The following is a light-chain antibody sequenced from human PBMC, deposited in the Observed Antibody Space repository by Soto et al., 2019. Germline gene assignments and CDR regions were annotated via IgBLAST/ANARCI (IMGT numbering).Light chain of an antibody. CDR1: QSVSNSY. Sequence: EIVFTQSPGTLSLSPGARATLSCRASQSVSNSYLAWYKKKPGQAPGTLIFGASSRATGIPDRFTSIASGTDFNLTVGRLDTEDFALYDGQQSGSSPRTFSQGTKVDI. J-gene: IGKJ1*01. V-gene: IGKV3-20*01. CDR3: QQSGSSPRT. CDR2: GAS.